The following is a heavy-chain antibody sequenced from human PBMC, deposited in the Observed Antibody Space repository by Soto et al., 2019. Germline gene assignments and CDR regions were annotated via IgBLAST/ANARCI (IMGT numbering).Heavy chain of an antibody. CDR2: ISGTDGST. V-gene: IGHV3-23*01. CDR1: GFSFSTYA. CDR3: AKDPCSSWYCKYFEY. J-gene: IGHJ4*02. Sequence: GGSLRLSCAASGFSFSTYAMNWVRQTPGKGLEWVSGISGTDGSTYYADSVRGRFTISRDNSKNTLYLQMNSLRAEDTAVYYCAKDPCSSWYCKYFEYWGQGTLVTVSS. D-gene: IGHD6-13*01.